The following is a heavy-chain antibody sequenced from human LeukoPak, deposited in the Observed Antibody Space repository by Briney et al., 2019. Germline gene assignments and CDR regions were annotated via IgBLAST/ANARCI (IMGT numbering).Heavy chain of an antibody. CDR2: IYYSGST. D-gene: IGHD6-13*01. V-gene: IGHV4-59*08. CDR1: GGSISSYY. CDR3: ARHLKMLYSSSWQDAFDI. J-gene: IGHJ3*02. Sequence: SETLSLTCTVSGGSISSYYWSWTRQPPGKGLEWIGYIYYSGSTNYNPSLKSRVTISVDTSKNQFSLKLSSVTAADTAVYYCARHLKMLYSSSWQDAFDIWGQGTMVTVSS.